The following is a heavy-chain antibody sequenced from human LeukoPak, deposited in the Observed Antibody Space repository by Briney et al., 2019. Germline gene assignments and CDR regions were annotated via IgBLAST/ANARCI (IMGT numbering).Heavy chain of an antibody. J-gene: IGHJ2*01. V-gene: IGHV3-7*01. CDR1: GFTFSSYW. Sequence: GGSLRLSCAASGFTFSSYWMSWVRQAPGKGLEWVANIKQDGSEKYYADSVKGRFTISRDNSKNTLYLQMNSLRAEDTAVYYCAKEFSYDSSGYYSDWYFDLWGRGTLVTVSS. CDR2: IKQDGSEK. D-gene: IGHD3-22*01. CDR3: AKEFSYDSSGYYSDWYFDL.